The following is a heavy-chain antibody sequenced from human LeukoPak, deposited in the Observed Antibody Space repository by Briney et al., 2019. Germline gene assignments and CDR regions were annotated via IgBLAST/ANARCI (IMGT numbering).Heavy chain of an antibody. D-gene: IGHD3-9*01. Sequence: GESLRLSCAGSGFTFSTYAMNWVRQAPGKGLGWVSLISGGSVGTYYADSVKGRFTMSRNNSKNTLYLQMNSLRAEDTAVYYCAKAVDYDILTGLSRTPFDYWGQGTLVTVSS. CDR1: GFTFSTYA. J-gene: IGHJ4*02. CDR3: AKAVDYDILTGLSRTPFDY. V-gene: IGHV3-23*01. CDR2: ISGGSVGT.